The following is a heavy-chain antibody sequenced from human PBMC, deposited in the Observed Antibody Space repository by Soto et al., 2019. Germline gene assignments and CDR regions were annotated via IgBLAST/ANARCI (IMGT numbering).Heavy chain of an antibody. CDR1: GYTFTSYY. J-gene: IGHJ5*02. D-gene: IGHD2-15*01. Sequence: ASVKVSCKASGYTFTSYYMHWVRQAPGQGLEWMGIINPSGGSTSYAQKFQGRVTMTRDTSTSTVYMELSSLRSEDTAVYYCARGLPLGPAIVVAVADTRFDPWGQGTLVTVSS. CDR2: INPSGGST. V-gene: IGHV1-46*01. CDR3: ARGLPLGPAIVVAVADTRFDP.